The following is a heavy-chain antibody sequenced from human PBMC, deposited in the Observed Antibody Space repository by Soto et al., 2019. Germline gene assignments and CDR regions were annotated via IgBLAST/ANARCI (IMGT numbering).Heavy chain of an antibody. CDR2: ISSISSYI. CDR3: ARDTSSDILTGYSFYYFDY. J-gene: IGHJ4*02. Sequence: EVQLVESGGGLVKPGGSLRLSCAASGFTFSSYSMNWVRQAPGKGLEWVSSISSISSYIYYADSVKGRFTISRDNAKNSLYLQMNSLRAEDTAVYYCARDTSSDILTGYSFYYFDYWGQGTLVTVSS. D-gene: IGHD3-9*01. V-gene: IGHV3-21*01. CDR1: GFTFSSYS.